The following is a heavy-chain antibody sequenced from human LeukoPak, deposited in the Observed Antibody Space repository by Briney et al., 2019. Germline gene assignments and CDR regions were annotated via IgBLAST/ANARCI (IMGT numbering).Heavy chain of an antibody. Sequence: GGSLRLSCAASGFTFSSYGTHWVRQAPGKGLEWVAFIRYDGSNKYYADSVKGRFTISRDNSKNTLYLQMNSLRAEDTAVYYCAKDLGAAAGTGYFDYWGQGTLVTVSS. D-gene: IGHD6-13*01. CDR3: AKDLGAAAGTGYFDY. V-gene: IGHV3-30*02. CDR2: IRYDGSNK. J-gene: IGHJ4*02. CDR1: GFTFSSYG.